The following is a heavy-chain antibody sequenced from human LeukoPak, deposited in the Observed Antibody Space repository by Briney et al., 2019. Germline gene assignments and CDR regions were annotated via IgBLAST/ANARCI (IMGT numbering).Heavy chain of an antibody. J-gene: IGHJ4*01. CDR2: IAGSSGYI. D-gene: IGHD2-21*02. CDR1: GLSFSSYT. CDR3: ARDRGAYCGGDCYLGFDY. Sequence: GGSLRLSCAGSGLSFSSYTMNWVRQAPGKGLEWVSSIAGSSGYISYADSVKGRFTISRDNAKKSLYLQMTSLTAEDTAVYYCARDRGAYCGGDCYLGFDYWGRGTLVTVSS. V-gene: IGHV3-21*01.